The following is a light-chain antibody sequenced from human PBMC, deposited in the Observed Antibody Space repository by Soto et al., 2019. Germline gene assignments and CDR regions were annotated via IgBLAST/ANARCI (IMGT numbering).Light chain of an antibody. V-gene: IGLV2-14*01. J-gene: IGLJ2*01. CDR1: SSDVGGYNY. CDR2: DVS. Sequence: QSALTQPASVSGSTGQSITISCTGTSSDVGGYNYVSWYQQHPGKAPNLMIYDVSNRPSGVSNRFSGSKSGNTASLPISGLQAEDEADYYCSSYTSSSTPVVFGGGTKLTVL. CDR3: SSYTSSSTPVV.